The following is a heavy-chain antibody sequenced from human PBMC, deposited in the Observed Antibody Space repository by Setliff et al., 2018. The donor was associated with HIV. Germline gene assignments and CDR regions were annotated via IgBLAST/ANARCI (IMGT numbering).Heavy chain of an antibody. J-gene: IGHJ4*02. D-gene: IGHD3-10*01. CDR3: ARAYFGSGIYY. CDR1: GGSISSYY. Sequence: SETLSLTCTVSGGSISSYYWSWIRQPPEKGLEWLGHIYSSGSTNYNPSLKSRVTISVDTSKNQFSLKLYSVTAVDTAVYYCARAYFGSGIYYWGQGTLVTVSS. CDR2: IYSSGST. V-gene: IGHV4-4*09.